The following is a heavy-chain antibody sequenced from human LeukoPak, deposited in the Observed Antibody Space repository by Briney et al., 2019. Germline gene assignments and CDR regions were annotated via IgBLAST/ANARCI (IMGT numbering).Heavy chain of an antibody. J-gene: IGHJ4*02. D-gene: IGHD3-22*01. CDR3: ARGLYYFDTSGYLYY. CDR1: GFTFSSYW. Sequence: PGGSLRLSCAASGFTFSSYWMTWVRQAPGKGLEWVSVIYSGGSTYYADSVKGRFTISRDNSKNTLYLQMNSLRAEDTAVYYCARGLYYFDTSGYLYYWGQGTLVTVSS. CDR2: IYSGGST. V-gene: IGHV3-53*01.